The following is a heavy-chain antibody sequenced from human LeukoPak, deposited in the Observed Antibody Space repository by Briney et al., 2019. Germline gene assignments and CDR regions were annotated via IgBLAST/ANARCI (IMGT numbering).Heavy chain of an antibody. CDR3: ASRHCSGGDCYFAGADPFDH. V-gene: IGHV3-53*01. J-gene: IGHJ4*03. CDR1: GFTVSSTY. D-gene: IGHD2-21*01. Sequence: GGSLRLSCAASGFTVSSTYMSWVRQSPGKGLEWVSVVYKDGKMFYIDSVKGRFAISRDTSKNTVYLQMNNLRAEDTAVYYCASRHCSGGDCYFAGADPFDHWGQGTTVTVSS. CDR2: VYKDGKM.